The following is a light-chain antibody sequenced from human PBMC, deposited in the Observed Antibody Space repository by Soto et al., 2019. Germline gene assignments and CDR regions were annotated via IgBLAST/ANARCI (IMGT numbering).Light chain of an antibody. CDR1: QSLFHSPSNKNY. CDR2: WAS. V-gene: IGKV4-1*01. CDR3: QQYDTSPPT. Sequence: DIVMTQSPDSLAVSLGERATINCKSSQSLFHSPSNKNYLAWYQQKPGHPPRLLISWASTRESGVPDRFSGSGSGTDFTLTVSSLQAEDVAVYYCQQYDTSPPTCGGGSKVEI. J-gene: IGKJ4*01.